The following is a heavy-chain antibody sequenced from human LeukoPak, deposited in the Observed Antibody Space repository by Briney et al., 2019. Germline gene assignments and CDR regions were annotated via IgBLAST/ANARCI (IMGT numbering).Heavy chain of an antibody. CDR3: ARIYYGSGSPAGWFDP. CDR1: GGSISSYY. CDR2: IYTSGST. V-gene: IGHV4-4*07. D-gene: IGHD3-10*01. Sequence: SETLSLTCTVSGGSISSYYWSWIRQPAGKGLEWIGRIYTSGSTNYNPSLKSRVTTSVDTSKNQFSLKLSSVTAADTAVYYCARIYYGSGSPAGWFDPWGQGTLVTVSS. J-gene: IGHJ5*02.